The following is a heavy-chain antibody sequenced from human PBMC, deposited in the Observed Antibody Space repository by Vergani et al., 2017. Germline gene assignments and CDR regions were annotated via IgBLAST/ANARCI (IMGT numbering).Heavy chain of an antibody. CDR3: ARTNYIVLMVYAIGRGGWFDP. J-gene: IGHJ5*02. Sequence: QVQLQQWGAGLLKPSETLSLTCAVYGGSFSGYYWSWIRQPPGKGLEWIGEINHSGSTNYNPSLKSRVTISVDTSKNQFSLKLSSVTAADTAVYYCARTNYIVLMVYAIGRGGWFDPWGQGTLVTVSS. D-gene: IGHD2-8*01. V-gene: IGHV4-34*01. CDR1: GGSFSGYY. CDR2: INHSGST.